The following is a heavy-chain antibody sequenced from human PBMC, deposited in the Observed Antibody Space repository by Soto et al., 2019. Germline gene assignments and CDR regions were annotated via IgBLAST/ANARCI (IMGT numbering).Heavy chain of an antibody. Sequence: ASVKVSCKASGYTFTSYGISWVRQAPGQGLEWMGWISAYNGNTNYAQKLQGRVTITTDTSTSTAYMELRSLRSDDTAVYYCARDLGEWELLHFDYWGQGTLVTVSS. CDR1: GYTFTSYG. J-gene: IGHJ4*02. CDR2: ISAYNGNT. D-gene: IGHD1-26*01. V-gene: IGHV1-18*01. CDR3: ARDLGEWELLHFDY.